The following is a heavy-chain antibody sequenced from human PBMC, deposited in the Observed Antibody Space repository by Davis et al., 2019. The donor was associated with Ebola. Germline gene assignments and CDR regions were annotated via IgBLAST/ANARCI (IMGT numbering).Heavy chain of an antibody. Sequence: ETLSLTCAVYGGSFSGYYWSWVRQAPGKGLEWVSAISGSGGSTYYADSVKGRFTISRDNSKNTLYLQMNSLRAEDTALYHCARDRSDYSNYYYYYYGMDVWGKGTTVTVSS. J-gene: IGHJ6*04. CDR1: GGSFSGYY. CDR3: ARDRSDYSNYYYYYYGMDV. D-gene: IGHD4-11*01. CDR2: ISGSGGST. V-gene: IGHV3-23*01.